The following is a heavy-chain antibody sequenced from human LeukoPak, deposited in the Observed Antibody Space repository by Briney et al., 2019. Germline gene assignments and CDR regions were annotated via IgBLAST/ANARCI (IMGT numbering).Heavy chain of an antibody. CDR1: GFTFSSYS. J-gene: IGHJ3*02. Sequence: PGGSLRLSCAASGFTFSSYSMNWVRQAPGKGLEWVSTISTDGSSTYYADSVKGRFTISRDNSKNTLYLQMNSLRAEDMAVYYCAREFSGYAFDIWGQGTTVTVSS. CDR2: ISTDGSST. CDR3: AREFSGYAFDI. D-gene: IGHD5-12*01. V-gene: IGHV3-23*01.